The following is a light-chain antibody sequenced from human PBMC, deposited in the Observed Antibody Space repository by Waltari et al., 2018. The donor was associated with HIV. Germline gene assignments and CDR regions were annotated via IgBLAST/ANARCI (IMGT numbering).Light chain of an antibody. V-gene: IGLV2-11*01. CDR3: CSYASNYILI. Sequence: QSALTQHRSVSGSPGQSVTISCTGTSSDVGGYDYVSWYQQHPGKAPKVIISDVSRRPSGVPDRFSASKSGNTASLTISGLQAADEADYFCCSYASNYILIFGGGTKLTVL. CDR1: SSDVGGYDY. CDR2: DVS. J-gene: IGLJ2*01.